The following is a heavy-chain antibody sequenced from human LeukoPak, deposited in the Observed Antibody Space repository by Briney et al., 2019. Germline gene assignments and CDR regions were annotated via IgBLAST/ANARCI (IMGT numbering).Heavy chain of an antibody. CDR3: ARDRLSEAAFDI. CDR1: GGSISSGSYY. CDR2: IYTSGST. J-gene: IGHJ3*02. V-gene: IGHV4-61*02. Sequence: SQTLSLTCTVSGGSISSGSYYWSWIRQPAGKGLEWIGRIYTSGSTNYNPSLKSRVTISVDTSKNQFSLKLSSVTAADTAVYYCARDRLSEAAFDIWGQGTMVTVSS. D-gene: IGHD2/OR15-2a*01.